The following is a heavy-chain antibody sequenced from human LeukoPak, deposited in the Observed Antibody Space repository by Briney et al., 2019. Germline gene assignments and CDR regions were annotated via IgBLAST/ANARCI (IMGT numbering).Heavy chain of an antibody. CDR2: IRYDGSNK. J-gene: IGHJ4*02. CDR1: GFTFSSYD. CDR3: TRDQTPYY. V-gene: IGHV3-30*02. Sequence: GGSLRLSCAASGFTFSSYDIHWVRQAPGKGLEWVAFIRYDGSNKYYADSVRGRFTISRDNSKNTLYLHMNSLKTEDTAVYYCTRDQTPYYWGQGTLVTVSS.